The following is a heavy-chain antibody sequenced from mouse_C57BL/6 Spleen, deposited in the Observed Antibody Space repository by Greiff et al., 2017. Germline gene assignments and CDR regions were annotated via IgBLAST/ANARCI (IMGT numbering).Heavy chain of an antibody. J-gene: IGHJ3*01. CDR2: ISYSGST. CDR1: GYSITSGYD. D-gene: IGHD4-1*01. CDR3: ARSLGPEFAY. Sequence: VQLKESGPGMVKPSQSLSLTCTVTGYSITSGYDWHWIRHFPGNKLEWMGYISYSGSTNYNPSLKSRISITHDTSKNHFFLKLNSVTTEDTATYYCARSLGPEFAYWGQGTLVTVSA. V-gene: IGHV3-1*01.